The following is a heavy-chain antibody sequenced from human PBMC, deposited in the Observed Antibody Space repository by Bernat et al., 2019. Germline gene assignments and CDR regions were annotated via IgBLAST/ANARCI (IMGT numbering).Heavy chain of an antibody. CDR3: ARGGTKMTTVTTVI. V-gene: IGHV3-7*04. D-gene: IGHD4-17*01. Sequence: EVQLVESGGGLVQPGVSLRLSCAASGFTFSSYWLRWVRQAPGKGLGWVANIKQDGSEKYYVDSVKGRFTISRDNAKNSLYLQMNSLRAEATAVYYCARGGTKMTTVTTVIWGQGTMVTVSS. CDR2: IKQDGSEK. J-gene: IGHJ3*02. CDR1: GFTFSSYW.